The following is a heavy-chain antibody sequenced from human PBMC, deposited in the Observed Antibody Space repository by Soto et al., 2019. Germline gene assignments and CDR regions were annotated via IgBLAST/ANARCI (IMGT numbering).Heavy chain of an antibody. J-gene: IGHJ6*02. D-gene: IGHD3-10*01. CDR1: GGSISSYY. CDR2: IYYSGST. CDR3: ARDNMVRGEGYGMDV. Sequence: QVQLQESGPGLVKPSETLSLTCTVSGGSISSYYWSWIRQPPGKGLEWIGYIYYSGSTNYNPSLKSRVTISVDTSKNQFSLKLSSVTAADTAVYYCARDNMVRGEGYGMDVWGQGTTVTVSS. V-gene: IGHV4-59*01.